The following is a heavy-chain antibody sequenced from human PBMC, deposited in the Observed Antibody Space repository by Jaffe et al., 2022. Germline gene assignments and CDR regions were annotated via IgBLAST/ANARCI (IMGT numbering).Heavy chain of an antibody. D-gene: IGHD6-19*01. CDR1: GYSISSGYY. CDR2: IYHSGST. CDR3: ARLGYSSFWFDP. V-gene: IGHV4-38-2*01. J-gene: IGHJ5*02. Sequence: QVQLQESGPGLVKPSETLSLTCAVSGYSISSGYYWGWIRQPPGKGLEWIGSIYHSGSTYYNPSLKSRVTISVDTSKNQFSLKLSSVTAADTAVYYCARLGYSSFWFDPWGQGTLVTVSS.